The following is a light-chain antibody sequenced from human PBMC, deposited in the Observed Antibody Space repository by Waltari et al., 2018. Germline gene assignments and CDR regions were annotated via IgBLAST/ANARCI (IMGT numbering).Light chain of an antibody. J-gene: IGLJ1*01. V-gene: IGLV2-11*01. CDR2: DVS. CDR1: SSDVVCSNY. CDR3: CSYAGSYTYV. Sequence: SPLTPPRSVSGSPGQSVTIPCTGPSSDVVCSNYVSWYQQHPGKAPKLMIYDVSKRPSGVPDRFSGSKSGNTASLTISGLQAEDEADYYCCSYAGSYTYVFGTGTKVTVL.